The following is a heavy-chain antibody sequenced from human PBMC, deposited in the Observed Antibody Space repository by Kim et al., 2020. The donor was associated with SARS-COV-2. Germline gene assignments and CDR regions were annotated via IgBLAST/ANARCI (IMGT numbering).Heavy chain of an antibody. V-gene: IGHV3-15*01. Sequence: GGSLRLSCAASGFTFSNVWMNWVRQAPGKGLEWVGRIRSKADDGTTDYAAPVKGRFTISRDDSKNTLYLQMNSLKNEDTAVYYCDTDYRNGDYWGQGTLGNVSS. CDR1: GFTFSNVW. D-gene: IGHD1-26*01. CDR2: IRSKADDGTT. CDR3: DTDYRNGDY. J-gene: IGHJ4*02.